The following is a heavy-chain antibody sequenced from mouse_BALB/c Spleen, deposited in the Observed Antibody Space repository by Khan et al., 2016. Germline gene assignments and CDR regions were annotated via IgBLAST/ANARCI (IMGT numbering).Heavy chain of an antibody. J-gene: IGHJ4*01. CDR3: ARVRHTRDY. V-gene: IGHV5-6-3*01. D-gene: IGHD2-14*01. CDR1: GFTFTTYA. CDR2: INSDGSST. Sequence: EVELVESGGGFVQPGGSLELSCAASGFTFTTYAMSWVRQTPDKRLELVATINSDGSSTYYADTVKGRFTISRDNAKNTLYLQMSRLKSEDTAMYYCARVRHTRDYWGRGTSVTVSS.